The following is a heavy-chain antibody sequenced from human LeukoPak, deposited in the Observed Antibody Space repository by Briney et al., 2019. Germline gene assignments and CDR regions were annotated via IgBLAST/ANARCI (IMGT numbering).Heavy chain of an antibody. J-gene: IGHJ4*02. Sequence: GGSLRLSCAASGFTFSSYSMNWVRQAPGKGLEWVSFITSSSSTICYVDSVKGRFTISRDNAKNSLYLQMNSLRAEDTAVYYCARDRPGSGWYYFDSWGQGTLVTVSS. CDR2: ITSSSSTI. CDR1: GFTFSSYS. V-gene: IGHV3-48*01. D-gene: IGHD6-19*01. CDR3: ARDRPGSGWYYFDS.